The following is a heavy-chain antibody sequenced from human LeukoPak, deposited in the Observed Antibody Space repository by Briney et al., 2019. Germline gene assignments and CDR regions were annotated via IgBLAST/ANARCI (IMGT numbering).Heavy chain of an antibody. D-gene: IGHD5-12*01. CDR2: ISYDGSNK. J-gene: IGHJ6*02. CDR1: GFTFSSYA. CDR3: ARGLLVATIGGYYYGMDV. Sequence: GGSLRLSCAASGFTFSSYAMHWVRQAPGKGLEWVAVISYDGSNKYYADSVKGRFTISRDNSKNTLYLQMNSLRAEDTAVYYCARGLLVATIGGYYYGMDVWGQGTTVTVSS. V-gene: IGHV3-30-3*01.